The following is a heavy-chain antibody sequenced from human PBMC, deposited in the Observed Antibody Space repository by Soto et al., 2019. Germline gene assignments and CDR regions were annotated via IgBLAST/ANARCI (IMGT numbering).Heavy chain of an antibody. V-gene: IGHV1-46*01. CDR3: ARVLGKGFGELLSPWYFDY. Sequence: ASVKVSCKASGYTFTSYYMHWVRQAPGQGLEWMGIINPSGGSTSCAQKFQGRVTMTRDTSTSTVYMELSSLRSEDTAVYYCARVLGKGFGELLSPWYFDYWGQGTLVTVSS. D-gene: IGHD3-10*01. CDR2: INPSGGST. CDR1: GYTFTSYY. J-gene: IGHJ4*02.